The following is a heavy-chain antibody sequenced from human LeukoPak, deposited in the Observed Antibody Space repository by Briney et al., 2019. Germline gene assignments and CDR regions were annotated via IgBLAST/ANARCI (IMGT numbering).Heavy chain of an antibody. V-gene: IGHV4-59*01. CDR1: GGSISSYY. Sequence: SETLSLTCTVSGGSISSYYWSWIRQPPGKGLEWIGYIYYSGSTNYNPSLKSRVTISVDTSKSQFSLKLSSVTAADTAVYYCARLTYYYDSSGFDYWGQGTLVTVSS. J-gene: IGHJ4*02. D-gene: IGHD3-22*01. CDR2: IYYSGST. CDR3: ARLTYYYDSSGFDY.